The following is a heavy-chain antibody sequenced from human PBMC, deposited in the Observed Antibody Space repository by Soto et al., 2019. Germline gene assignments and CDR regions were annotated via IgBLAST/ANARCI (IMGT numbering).Heavy chain of an antibody. V-gene: IGHV4-39*07. CDR2: IYYSGST. CDR1: GRSISSSSYY. Sequence: SETLSLTCTVSGRSISSSSYYWGWIRQPPGKGLEWIGSIYYSGSTYYNPSLKSRVTISVDTSKNQFSLKLSSVTAADTAVYYCARDPERAYGYYAMDVWGKGTTVT. J-gene: IGHJ6*04. D-gene: IGHD4-17*01. CDR3: ARDPERAYGYYAMDV.